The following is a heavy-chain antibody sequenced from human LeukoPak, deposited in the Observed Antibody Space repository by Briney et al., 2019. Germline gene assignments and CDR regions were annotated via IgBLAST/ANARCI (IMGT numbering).Heavy chain of an antibody. CDR3: ARVLYGSRVNVIDS. D-gene: IGHD2-2*01. CDR2: MNEYGSEK. V-gene: IGHV3-7*01. Sequence: GGSLTLSCAASGFTFSNYRIKWLGQAPGKGREGGANMNEYGSEKYYVDSVRGRFTISRDNAENSLYLHMNSLRVEDTAVYRCARVLYGSRVNVIDSWGPGTLVTVSS. CDR1: GFTFSNYR. J-gene: IGHJ4*02.